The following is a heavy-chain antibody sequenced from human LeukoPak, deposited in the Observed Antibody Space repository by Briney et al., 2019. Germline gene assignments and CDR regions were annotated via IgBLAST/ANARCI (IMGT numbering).Heavy chain of an antibody. CDR3: AKQSYARSVGE. J-gene: IGHJ4*02. D-gene: IGHD2-8*01. Sequence: PGGSLRLSCATSGFPFSDFSMSCVRQAPGKGREWISTTNSGGTSTYYAESVKGRFTISRDNSKNTLYLQMSSLRVEDTAVYYCAKQSYARSVGEGGPGTLVSVSS. V-gene: IGHV3-23*01. CDR2: TNSGGTST. CDR1: GFPFSDFS.